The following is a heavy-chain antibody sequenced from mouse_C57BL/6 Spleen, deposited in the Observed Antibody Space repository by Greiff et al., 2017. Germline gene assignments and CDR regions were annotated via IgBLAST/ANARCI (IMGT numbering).Heavy chain of an antibody. D-gene: IGHD1-1*01. J-gene: IGHJ3*01. Sequence: VQLKQSGPELVKPGASVKISCKASGYTFTDYYMNWVKQSHGKSLDWIGDINPNNGGTSYNQKFKGKATLTLDKSSSTAYMELRSLTSEDSAVYYCARRYYGSSYWFAYWGQGTLVTVSA. CDR1: GYTFTDYY. CDR2: INPNNGGT. V-gene: IGHV1-26*01. CDR3: ARRYYGSSYWFAY.